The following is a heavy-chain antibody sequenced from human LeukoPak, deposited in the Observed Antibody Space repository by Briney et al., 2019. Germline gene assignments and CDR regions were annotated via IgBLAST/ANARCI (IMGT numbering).Heavy chain of an antibody. Sequence: PGGSLRLSCAASGFTFSSYSMNWVRQAPGKGLEWVSYISSSSSTIYYADSVKGRFTISRDNAKNSLYLQMNSLRAEDTAVYYCASYGDYGALDYWGQGTLVTVSS. J-gene: IGHJ4*02. CDR1: GFTFSSYS. CDR2: ISSSSSTI. D-gene: IGHD4-17*01. CDR3: ASYGDYGALDY. V-gene: IGHV3-48*04.